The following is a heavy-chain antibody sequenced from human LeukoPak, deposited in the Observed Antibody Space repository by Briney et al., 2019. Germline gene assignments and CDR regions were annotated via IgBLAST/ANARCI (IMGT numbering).Heavy chain of an antibody. CDR1: GGSISNYY. D-gene: IGHD1-26*01. CDR3: ARTGAGYYYYYMDV. Sequence: SETLSLTCTVSGGSISNYYWSWIRQPPGKGLEWIGYIYYSGSTNYNPSLKSRVTISVDTSKNQFSLKLSSVTAADTAVYYCARTGAGYYYYYMDVWGKGTTVTVSS. CDR2: IYYSGST. V-gene: IGHV4-59*08. J-gene: IGHJ6*03.